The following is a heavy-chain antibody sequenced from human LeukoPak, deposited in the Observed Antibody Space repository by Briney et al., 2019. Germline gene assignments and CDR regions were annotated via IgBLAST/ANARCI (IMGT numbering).Heavy chain of an antibody. D-gene: IGHD2-2*03. CDR1: GFTFSSYA. CDR2: ISDDGSNK. J-gene: IGHJ3*02. Sequence: PGGSLRLSCAASGFTFSSYAMRWVRQAPGKGLEWVAVISDDGSNKYYADSVKGRFTISRDNSKNTLYLQMNSLRAEDTAVYYCARVDDLDAFDMWGQGTMVTVSS. V-gene: IGHV3-30*04. CDR3: ARVDDLDAFDM.